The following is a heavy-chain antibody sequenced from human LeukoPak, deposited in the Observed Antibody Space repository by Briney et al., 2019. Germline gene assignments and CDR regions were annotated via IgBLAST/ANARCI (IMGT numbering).Heavy chain of an antibody. D-gene: IGHD4/OR15-4a*01. CDR1: GFTFSTYS. V-gene: IGHV3-48*02. CDR2: ITSTSGTI. Sequence: GGSLRLSCAASGFTFSTYSMNWVRQAPGKGLEWLSYITSTSGTIYYADSVKGRFTISRDNAKTSLYLQMNSLRDEDTAVYYCARVRGGNYQPLNFDYWGQGTLVTVSS. CDR3: ARVRGGNYQPLNFDY. J-gene: IGHJ4*02.